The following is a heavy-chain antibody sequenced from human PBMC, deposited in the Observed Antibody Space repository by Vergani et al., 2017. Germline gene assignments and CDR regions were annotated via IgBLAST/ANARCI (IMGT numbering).Heavy chain of an antibody. CDR3: ARETRDTPSSLDY. V-gene: IGHV3-33*08. CDR2: TWYESNNN. D-gene: IGHD5-24*01. J-gene: IGHJ4*02. Sequence: QLVESGGGWVQPGGSLRLSCVVSGFDFSSYIMNWVRQAPGRGLEWVSMTWYESNNNYYADSVKGRFTISKDISKNTLYLQMNSLRGDDTAVYYCARETRDTPSSLDYWGQGTLVTVSS. CDR1: GFDFSSYI.